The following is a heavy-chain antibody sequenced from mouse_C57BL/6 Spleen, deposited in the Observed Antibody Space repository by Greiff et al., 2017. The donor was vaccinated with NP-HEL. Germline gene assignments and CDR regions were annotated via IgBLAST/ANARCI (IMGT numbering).Heavy chain of an antibody. D-gene: IGHD2-10*01. J-gene: IGHJ4*01. Sequence: QVQLQQPGAELVKPGASVKLSCKASGYTFTSYWMQWVKQRPGQGLEWIGEIDPSDSYTNYNQKFKGKATLTVDTSSSTDYMQLSSLTSEDSAVYYCARSFYGNYSYAMDYWGQGTSVTVSS. CDR1: GYTFTSYW. CDR3: ARSFYGNYSYAMDY. CDR2: IDPSDSYT. V-gene: IGHV1-50*01.